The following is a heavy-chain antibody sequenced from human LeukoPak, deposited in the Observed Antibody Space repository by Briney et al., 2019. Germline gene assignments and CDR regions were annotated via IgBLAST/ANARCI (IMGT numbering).Heavy chain of an antibody. J-gene: IGHJ4*02. D-gene: IGHD3-22*01. CDR3: AAYYYDSSGEGFIDY. CDR1: GYTLTELS. Sequence: ASVKVSCKVSGYTLTELSMHWVRQAPGKGLEWMGGFDPEDGETIYAQKFQGRVTMTEDTSTDTAYMELSSLRSEDTAVYYCAAYYYDSSGEGFIDYWGKGTLVTVSS. CDR2: FDPEDGET. V-gene: IGHV1-24*01.